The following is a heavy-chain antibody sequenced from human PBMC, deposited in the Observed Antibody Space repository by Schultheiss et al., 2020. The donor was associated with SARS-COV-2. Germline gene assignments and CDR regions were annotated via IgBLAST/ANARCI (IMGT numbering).Heavy chain of an antibody. CDR3: TTETPGIAAAGFY. CDR2: ISYDGSNK. J-gene: IGHJ4*02. V-gene: IGHV3-30*07. CDR1: GFTFSSYA. D-gene: IGHD6-13*01. Sequence: GESLKISCAASGFTFSSYAMHWVRQAPGKGLEWVAVISYDGSNKYYADSVKGRFTISRDNSKNTLYLQMNSLKTEDTAVYYCTTETPGIAAAGFYWGQGTLVTVSS.